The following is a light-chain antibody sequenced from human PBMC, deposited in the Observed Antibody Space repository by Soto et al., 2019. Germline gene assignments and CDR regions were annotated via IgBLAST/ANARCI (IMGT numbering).Light chain of an antibody. J-gene: IGKJ1*01. Sequence: DIQMTQSPSTLSGSVGDRVTITCRASQTISSWLAWYQKKPGKAPKLLIFAASSLQSGVPSRFSGSGSGTDLTLTISSLQPEDFETYYCQQSYSTPQTFGQGTKVDIK. CDR3: QQSYSTPQT. CDR2: AAS. CDR1: QTISSW. V-gene: IGKV1-39*01.